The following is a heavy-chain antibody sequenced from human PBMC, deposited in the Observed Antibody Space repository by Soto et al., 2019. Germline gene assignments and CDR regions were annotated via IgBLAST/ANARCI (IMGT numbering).Heavy chain of an antibody. CDR1: GGTFSSYA. CDR3: ASPYCSGGSCPLVHYFDF. V-gene: IGHV1-69*01. CDR2: IIPIFGTA. J-gene: IGHJ4*02. Sequence: QVQLVQSGAEVKKPGSSVKVSCKASGGTFSSYAISWVRQAPGQGLEWMGGIIPIFGTANYAQKFQGRVTITADESTSTAYMELSSLRSEDTAVYYCASPYCSGGSCPLVHYFDFWGQGTLVTVSS. D-gene: IGHD2-15*01.